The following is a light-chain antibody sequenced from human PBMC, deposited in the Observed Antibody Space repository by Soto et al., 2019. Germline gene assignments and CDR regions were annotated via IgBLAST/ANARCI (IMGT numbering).Light chain of an antibody. J-gene: IGLJ3*02. CDR1: SPNIGAGYG. CDR3: QSYDSSLSGWV. Sequence: QAVVTQPPSVSGAPGQRVTISCTGSSPNIGAGYGVHWYQQLPGTAPKLLIYGNSNQPSGVPDRFSGSKSGTSASLAITGLRAEDEADYYCQSYDSSLSGWVFGGGTKLTVL. CDR2: GNS. V-gene: IGLV1-40*01.